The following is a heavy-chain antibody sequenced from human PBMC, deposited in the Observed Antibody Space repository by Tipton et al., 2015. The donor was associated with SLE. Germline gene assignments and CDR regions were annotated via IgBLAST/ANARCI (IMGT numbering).Heavy chain of an antibody. V-gene: IGHV1-8*02. Sequence: QVQLVQSGAEVKKPGASVKASCKASGYTFTSYDINWVRQATGQGLEWMGWMNPNSGNTGYAQKFQGRVTMTRNTSVSTAYMELSRLRSDDTAVYYCARDTRNHYYDSSGYPYWYFDLWGRGTLVTVSS. CDR1: GYTFTSYD. CDR2: MNPNSGNT. J-gene: IGHJ2*01. D-gene: IGHD3-22*01. CDR3: ARDTRNHYYDSSGYPYWYFDL.